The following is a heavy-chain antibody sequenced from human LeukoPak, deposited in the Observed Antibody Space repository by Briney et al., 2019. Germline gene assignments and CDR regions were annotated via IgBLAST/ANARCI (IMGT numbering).Heavy chain of an antibody. Sequence: GGSLRLSCAASGFTFSSYSMIWVRQAPGKGLEWVSYISSSSSTIYYADSVKGRFTISRDNAKNSLYLQMNSLRAEDTAVYYCARDRHRYSYDTGGYPPYWGQGTLVTVSS. V-gene: IGHV3-48*01. D-gene: IGHD3-22*01. CDR1: GFTFSSYS. J-gene: IGHJ4*02. CDR2: ISSSSSTI. CDR3: ARDRHRYSYDTGGYPPY.